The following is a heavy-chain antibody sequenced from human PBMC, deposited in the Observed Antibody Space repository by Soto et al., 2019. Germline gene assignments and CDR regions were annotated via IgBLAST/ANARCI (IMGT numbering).Heavy chain of an antibody. CDR1: GGTFSSYA. Sequence: SVKVSCKASGGTFSSYAISWVRQAPGQGLEWMGGIIPIFGTANYAQKFQGRVTITADKSTSTAYMELSSLRSEDTAVYYCARDSSSWYNWFDPWGQGTLVTVSS. V-gene: IGHV1-69*06. D-gene: IGHD6-13*01. J-gene: IGHJ5*02. CDR3: ARDSSSWYNWFDP. CDR2: IIPIFGTA.